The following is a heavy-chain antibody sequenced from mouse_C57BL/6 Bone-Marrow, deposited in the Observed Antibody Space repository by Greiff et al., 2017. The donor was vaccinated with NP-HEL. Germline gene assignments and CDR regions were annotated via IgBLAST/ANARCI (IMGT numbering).Heavy chain of an antibody. CDR3: AREGGLRRRTYAMDY. CDR2: INYDGSST. CDR1: GFTFSDYY. D-gene: IGHD2-4*01. Sequence: EVKLVESEGGLVQPGSSMKLSCTASGFTFSDYYMAWVRQVPEKGLEWVANINYDGSSTYYLHSLKSRFIISRDNAKNILYLQMSSLKSEDTATYYGAREGGLRRRTYAMDYWGQGTSVTVSA. J-gene: IGHJ4*01. V-gene: IGHV5-16*01.